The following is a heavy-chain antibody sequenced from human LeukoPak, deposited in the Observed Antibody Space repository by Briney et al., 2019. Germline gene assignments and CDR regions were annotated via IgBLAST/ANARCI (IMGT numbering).Heavy chain of an antibody. CDR2: INPNSGGT. CDR1: GYTFTGYY. CDR3: AREDFWSGDNAFDI. Sequence: ASVKVSCKASGYTFTGYYMHWVRQAPGQGLEWMGWINPNSGGTNYAQKFQGRVTMTRDTSIGTAYMELSRLRSDDTAVYYCAREDFWSGDNAFDIWGQGTMVTVSS. V-gene: IGHV1-2*02. J-gene: IGHJ3*02. D-gene: IGHD3-3*01.